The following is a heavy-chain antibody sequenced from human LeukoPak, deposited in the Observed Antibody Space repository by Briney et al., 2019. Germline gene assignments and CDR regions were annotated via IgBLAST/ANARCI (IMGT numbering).Heavy chain of an antibody. Sequence: GESLKISCQGSGYDFTNYWIGWVRQPPGKGLEWMGIIYPGDSDTRYSPSFQGQVTISADKSISTAYLQWSSLKASDTAMYYCARHGPGYGSGSHYPYWGQGTLVTVSS. J-gene: IGHJ4*02. CDR1: GYDFTNYW. V-gene: IGHV5-51*01. CDR3: ARHGPGYGSGSHYPY. D-gene: IGHD3-10*01. CDR2: IYPGDSDT.